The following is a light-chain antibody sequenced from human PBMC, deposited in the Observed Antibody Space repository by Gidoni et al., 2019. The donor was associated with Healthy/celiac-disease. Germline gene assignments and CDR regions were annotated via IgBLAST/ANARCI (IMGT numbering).Light chain of an antibody. CDR2: KVS. J-gene: IGKJ4*01. CDR3: MQGTHWEGPLT. Sequence: DVVMTQSPLSLPVTLGQPASISCRSSQSLVYSDGNTYLNWFHQRPGQSPRRLIYKVSNRDSGVPDRFIGIWSGTDFTLKISMVEAEDVGVYYCMQGTHWEGPLTFGGGTKVEIK. CDR1: QSLVYSDGNTY. V-gene: IGKV2-30*01.